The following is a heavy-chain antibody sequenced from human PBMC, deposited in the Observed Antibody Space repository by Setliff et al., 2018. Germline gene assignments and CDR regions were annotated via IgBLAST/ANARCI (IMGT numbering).Heavy chain of an antibody. V-gene: IGHV1-18*03. Sequence: ASVKVSCKASGYTFNNYGTNWVRQAPGQGFEWMGWMSVYAQKFQGRVTMTTDTPTSTAYMELRSLRSEDMAVYYCARAETWAVAGIFWFDPWGQGTLVTVSS. CDR3: ARAETWAVAGIFWFDP. CDR1: GYTFNNYG. CDR2: MSVY. J-gene: IGHJ5*02. D-gene: IGHD6-19*01.